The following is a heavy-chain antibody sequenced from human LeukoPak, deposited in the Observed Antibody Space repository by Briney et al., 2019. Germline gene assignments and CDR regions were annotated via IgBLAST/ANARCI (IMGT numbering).Heavy chain of an antibody. CDR3: ARSSSGYLSYYGMDV. CDR2: ITGSGGNT. V-gene: IGHV3-23*01. D-gene: IGHD3-22*01. J-gene: IGHJ6*02. CDR1: GFIFSSYS. Sequence: TGGSLRLSCAASGFIFSSYSMSWVRQAPGKGLEWVSVITGSGGNTYYADSVKGRFTISKDNSKNTVYLQMSSLRAEDTAVYYCARSSSGYLSYYGMDVWGQGTTVTVSS.